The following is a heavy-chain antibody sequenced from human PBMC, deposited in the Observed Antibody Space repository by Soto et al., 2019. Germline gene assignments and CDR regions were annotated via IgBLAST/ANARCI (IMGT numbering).Heavy chain of an antibody. Sequence: GSLRLSCSASGFTFSSYAMHWVRQAPGKGLEYVSAISSNGGSTYYADSVKGRFTISRDNSKNTLYLQMSSLRAEDTAVYYCVGEGRITIFEGWGQGTLVTVSS. D-gene: IGHD3-3*01. V-gene: IGHV3-64D*08. CDR1: GFTFSSYA. CDR3: VGEGRITIFEG. CDR2: ISSNGGST. J-gene: IGHJ4*02.